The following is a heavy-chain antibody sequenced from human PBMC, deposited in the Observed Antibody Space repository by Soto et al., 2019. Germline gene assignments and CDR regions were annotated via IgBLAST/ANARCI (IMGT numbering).Heavy chain of an antibody. CDR3: ASQGPLWGTVTTYGAFDI. D-gene: IGHD4-17*01. V-gene: IGHV4-59*01. CDR2: IYYSGST. Sequence: SETLSLTCTVSGGSISSYYWSWIRQPPGKGLEWIGYIYYSGSTNYNPSLKSRVTISVDTSKNQFSLKLSSVTAADTAVCYCASQGPLWGTVTTYGAFDIWGQGTMVTV. J-gene: IGHJ3*02. CDR1: GGSISSYY.